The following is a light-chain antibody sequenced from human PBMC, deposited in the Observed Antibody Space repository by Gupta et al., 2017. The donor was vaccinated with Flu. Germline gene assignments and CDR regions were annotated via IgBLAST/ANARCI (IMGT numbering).Light chain of an antibody. CDR1: SSNIEKNY. CDR3: GTWDSNLSGVL. CDR2: END. J-gene: IGLJ3*02. Sequence: QSVVTQPPSVSAAPGQKVTISCSGSSSNIEKNYVSWYMQVPGTAPNLLIYENDKRVSGVPDRFSGPKSGTSATLVIXGXQTGDEXAYHCGTWDSNLSGVLFGGGTKLTVL. V-gene: IGLV1-51*02.